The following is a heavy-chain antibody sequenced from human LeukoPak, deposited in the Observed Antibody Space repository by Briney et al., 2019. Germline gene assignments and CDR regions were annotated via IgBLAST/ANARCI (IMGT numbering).Heavy chain of an antibody. Sequence: SETLSLTCTVSGGSISSGGYYWSWIRQPPGKGLEWIGYIYHSGSTYYNPSLKSRVTISVDRSKNQFPLKLSSVTAADTAVYYCARARIAARRVFDYWGQGTLVTVSS. CDR1: GGSISSGGYY. V-gene: IGHV4-30-2*01. J-gene: IGHJ4*02. CDR3: ARARIAARRVFDY. CDR2: IYHSGST. D-gene: IGHD6-6*01.